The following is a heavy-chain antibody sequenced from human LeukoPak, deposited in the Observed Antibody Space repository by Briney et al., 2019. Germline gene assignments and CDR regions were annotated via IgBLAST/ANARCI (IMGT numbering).Heavy chain of an antibody. J-gene: IGHJ4*02. CDR2: ISSDESDK. Sequence: GRTLRLSCAASGFTFSSYGMHWVRHAQAQGLDRVARISSDESDKYYADSVKCRLSISRDNSKNTMYLQMNSLRADDTALYYCAGGLGPYNWNDGYWGQGTLVTVSS. D-gene: IGHD1-20*01. CDR1: GFTFSSYG. V-gene: IGHV3-30*03. CDR3: AGGLGPYNWNDGY.